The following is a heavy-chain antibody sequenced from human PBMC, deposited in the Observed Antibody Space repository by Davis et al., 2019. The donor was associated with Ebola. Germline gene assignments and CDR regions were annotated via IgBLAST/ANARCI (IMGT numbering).Heavy chain of an antibody. CDR1: GFTFSGSA. CDR2: IRSKANSYAT. V-gene: IGHV3-73*01. J-gene: IGHJ4*02. Sequence: GESLKISCAASGFTFSGSAMHWVRQASGKGLVWLGRIRSKANSYATAYAASVKGRFTISRDDSKNTANLQMNSLKTEDTAVYYCTTTTTASDYWGQGTLVTVSS. CDR3: TTTTTASDY. D-gene: IGHD4-11*01.